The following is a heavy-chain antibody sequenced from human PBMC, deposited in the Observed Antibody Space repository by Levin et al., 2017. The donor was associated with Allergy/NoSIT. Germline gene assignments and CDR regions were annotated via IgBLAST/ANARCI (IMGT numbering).Heavy chain of an antibody. CDR2: TYYRSKWYN. V-gene: IGHV6-1*01. CDR3: ARDSPYDFWSGYSPTPDYDILTGYYDYVRNPYYYGMDV. Sequence: SQTLSLTCAISGDRVSSTSAAWNWIRQSPSRGLEWLGRTYYRSKWYNDYAVSVKSRITINPDTSKNQFSLQLNSVTPEDTAVYYCARDSPYDFWSGYSPTPDYDILTGYYDYVRNPYYYGMDVWGQGTTVTVSS. CDR1: GDRVSSTSAA. J-gene: IGHJ6*02. D-gene: IGHD3-9*01.